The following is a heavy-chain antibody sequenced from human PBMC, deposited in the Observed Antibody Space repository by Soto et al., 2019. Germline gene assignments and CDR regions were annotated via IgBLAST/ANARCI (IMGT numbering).Heavy chain of an antibody. CDR1: GYSFTSYW. V-gene: IGHV5-51*01. CDR3: ARGMYYDFWSGSPPLYGMDV. J-gene: IGHJ6*02. Sequence: GESLKISCKGSGYSFTSYWIGWVRQMPGKGLEWMGIIYPGDSDTRYSPSFQGQVTISADKSISTAYLQWSSLKASDTAMYYCARGMYYDFWSGSPPLYGMDVWGQGTTVTVSS. D-gene: IGHD3-3*01. CDR2: IYPGDSDT.